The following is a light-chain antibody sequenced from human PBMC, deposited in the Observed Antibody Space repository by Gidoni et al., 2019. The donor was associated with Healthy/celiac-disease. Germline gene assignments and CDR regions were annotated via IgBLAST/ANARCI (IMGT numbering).Light chain of an antibody. J-gene: IGKJ2*01. V-gene: IGKV3-11*01. CDR3: QQRSNWPGYT. CDR2: DAS. CDR1: QCVSSY. Sequence: EIVLTQSPATLSLSPGERATLSCRASQCVSSYLAWYQQKPGQAPRLLIYDASNRATGIPARFSGSGSGTDFTLTISSLEPEDFAVYYCQQRSNWPGYTFGQGTKLEIK.